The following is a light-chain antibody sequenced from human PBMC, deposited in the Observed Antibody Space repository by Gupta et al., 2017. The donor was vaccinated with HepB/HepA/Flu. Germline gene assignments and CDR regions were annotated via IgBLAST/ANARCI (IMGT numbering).Light chain of an antibody. CDR2: GKN. Sequence: SSELPQDTAVSVALGQTVRITCQGDSLRSYYASWYQQKPGQAPVLVIYGKNNRPSGIPDRFSGSSSGNTASLTITGAQAEDEADYYCNSRDSSGNHLGVFGGGTKLTVL. J-gene: IGLJ3*02. CDR1: SLRSYY. CDR3: NSRDSSGNHLGV. V-gene: IGLV3-19*01.